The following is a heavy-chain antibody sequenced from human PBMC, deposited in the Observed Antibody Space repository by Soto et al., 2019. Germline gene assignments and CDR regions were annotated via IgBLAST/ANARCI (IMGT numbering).Heavy chain of an antibody. CDR1: GGSVSSGIYY. D-gene: IGHD1-26*01. Sequence: KPSETLSLTCTVSGGSVSSGIYYWSWIRHPPGKGLEWIGYIYYSGGTNYNPSLKSRVTISVDTSKNQFSLKLSSVTAADTAVYYCARDLGGSYRYGMDVWGQGTTVTVS. V-gene: IGHV4-61*01. J-gene: IGHJ6*02. CDR3: ARDLGGSYRYGMDV. CDR2: IYYSGGT.